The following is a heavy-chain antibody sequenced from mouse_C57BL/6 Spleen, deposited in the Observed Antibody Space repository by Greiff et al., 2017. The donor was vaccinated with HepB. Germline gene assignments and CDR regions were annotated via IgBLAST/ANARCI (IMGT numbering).Heavy chain of an antibody. Sequence: VKLLESGPELVKPGASVKISCKASGYAFSSSWMNWVKQRPGKGLEWIGRIYPGDGDTNYNGKFKGKATLTADKSSSTAYMQLSSLTSEDSAVYFCARSGYGYFDYWGQGTTLTVSS. V-gene: IGHV1-82*01. J-gene: IGHJ2*01. CDR3: ARSGYGYFDY. D-gene: IGHD3-1*01. CDR2: IYPGDGDT. CDR1: GYAFSSSW.